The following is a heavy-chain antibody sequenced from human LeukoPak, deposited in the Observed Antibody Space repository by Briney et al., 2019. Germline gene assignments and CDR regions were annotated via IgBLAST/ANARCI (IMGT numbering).Heavy chain of an antibody. CDR3: AKAPKGYYGSGSSVF. CDR1: GFTFSSYA. Sequence: GGFLRLSCAASGFTFSSYAMSWVRQAPGKGLEWVSTISGSGGSTYYADSVKGRFTISRDNSKNTLYLQMNSLRAEDTAVYYCAKAPKGYYGSGSSVFWGQGTLVTVSS. D-gene: IGHD3-10*01. CDR2: ISGSGGST. V-gene: IGHV3-23*01. J-gene: IGHJ4*02.